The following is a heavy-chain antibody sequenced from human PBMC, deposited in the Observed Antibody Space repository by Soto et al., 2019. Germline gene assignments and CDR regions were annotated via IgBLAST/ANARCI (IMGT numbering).Heavy chain of an antibody. CDR3: ASSGYSYAPTPEY. CDR1: GGSISSYY. V-gene: IGHV4-59*08. CDR2: IYYSGST. Sequence: SETLSLTCTVSGGSISSYYWSWIRQPPGKGLEWIGYIYYSGSTKFNPSLKSRVTISLDTSKNQLSLKLSSVTAADTAVYYCASSGYSYAPTPEYWGQGTLVTVS. J-gene: IGHJ4*02. D-gene: IGHD5-18*01.